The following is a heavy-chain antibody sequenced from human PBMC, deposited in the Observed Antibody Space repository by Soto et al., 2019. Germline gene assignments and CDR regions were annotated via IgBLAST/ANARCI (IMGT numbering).Heavy chain of an antibody. D-gene: IGHD4-17*01. J-gene: IGHJ4*02. Sequence: EVQLVESGGGLVQPGGSLRLSYAASGFTVSSNYMSWVRQAPGKGLEWVSVIYSGGSTYYADSVKGRFTISRDNSKSTLYLQMNSLRAEDTAVYYCAGGATTVVTPYWGQGTLVTVSS. CDR3: AGGATTVVTPY. CDR2: IYSGGST. V-gene: IGHV3-66*01. CDR1: GFTVSSNY.